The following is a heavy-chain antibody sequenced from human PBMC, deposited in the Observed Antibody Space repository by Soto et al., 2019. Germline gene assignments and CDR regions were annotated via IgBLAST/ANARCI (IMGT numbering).Heavy chain of an antibody. V-gene: IGHV3-30*18. J-gene: IGHJ4*02. Sequence: PGGSLRLSCAASGVTLSRYGMHWVRQAPGKGLEWVAVISYDGSNKYYADSVKGRFTISRDNSKDTLYLQMNSLRAEDTAVYYFAKDKDWGAAGYYFVYGAQGTLVTVSS. CDR2: ISYDGSNK. CDR3: AKDKDWGAAGYYFVY. D-gene: IGHD6-13*01. CDR1: GVTLSRYG.